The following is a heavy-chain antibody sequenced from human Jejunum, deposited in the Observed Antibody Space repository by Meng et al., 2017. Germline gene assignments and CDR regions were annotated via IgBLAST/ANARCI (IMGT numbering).Heavy chain of an antibody. V-gene: IGHV4-61*08. CDR1: RGSVSSPDYQ. Sequence: QLPMQGPRLVRPSETPPLPSPVPRGSVSSPDYQWGWIWQPPGKGLEWIGYAGANFQSGTNHNPSLKSRVTISLDTSKNQFSLKLTSVNAADTAVYYCARDYWGSLDYWGQGILVTVSS. CDR3: ARDYWGSLDY. CDR2: AGANFQSGT. D-gene: IGHD3-16*01. J-gene: IGHJ4*02.